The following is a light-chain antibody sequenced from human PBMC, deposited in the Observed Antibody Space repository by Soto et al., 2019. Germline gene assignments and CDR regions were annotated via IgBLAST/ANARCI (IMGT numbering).Light chain of an antibody. CDR2: YAS. Sequence: EMVMTQSPAPLSVSPGERVTLSCRASASVHRSFAWYQHKPGQGPSLLIYYASTRATGVPDRFTGSGSGTEFTLTISSLQSEDFGVYHCQHYRSWPPTCGHGTKVEIK. J-gene: IGKJ1*01. CDR1: ASVHRS. CDR3: QHYRSWPPT. V-gene: IGKV3-15*01.